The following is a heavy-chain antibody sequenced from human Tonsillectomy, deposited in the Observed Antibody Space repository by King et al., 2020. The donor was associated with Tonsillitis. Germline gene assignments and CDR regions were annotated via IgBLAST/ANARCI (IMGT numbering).Heavy chain of an antibody. CDR3: ARDGGYFDWLPAGMDV. Sequence: MQLQESGPGLVKPSETLSLTCTVSGGSISSYYWSWIRQSPGKGLEWIGYIYYSGRTSYNPSLKSRVPILVDTSKNQFSLKLSSVTAADTAVYYCARDGGYFDWLPAGMDVWGQGTTVTVSS. D-gene: IGHD3-9*01. CDR1: GGSISSYY. CDR2: IYYSGRT. J-gene: IGHJ6*02. V-gene: IGHV4-59*01.